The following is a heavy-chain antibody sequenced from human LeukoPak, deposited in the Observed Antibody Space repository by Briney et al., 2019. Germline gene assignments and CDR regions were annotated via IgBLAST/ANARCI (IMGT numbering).Heavy chain of an antibody. CDR1: GFTFTNYA. V-gene: IGHV3-21*06. D-gene: IGHD2/OR15-2a*01. J-gene: IGHJ5*01. Sequence: GGSLRLSCAASGFTFTNYAMNWVRQAPGKGLEWVACVSSNVNKMYYAESVRGRFTVSRDNAGNSLSLQMDSLRAEDTAVYYCTRELLSLHQGLDSWGQGTLVTVSS. CDR3: TRELLSLHQGLDS. CDR2: VSSNVNKM.